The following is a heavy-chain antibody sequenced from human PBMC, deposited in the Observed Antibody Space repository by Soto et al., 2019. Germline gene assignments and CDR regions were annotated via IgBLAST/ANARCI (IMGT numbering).Heavy chain of an antibody. CDR3: AKNQGVELVPLATVDWFDP. D-gene: IGHD1-26*01. CDR2: ISGSGFKK. CDR1: GFIFDNFG. V-gene: IGHV3-23*01. Sequence: GGSLRLSCAAAGFIFDNFGMSWVLQAPGNGLEWISSISGSGFKKYYADSVKGRFTISRDNSKSTVYLELNNLSAEDTAVYHCAKNQGVELVPLATVDWFDPWGQGSVVPVYS. J-gene: IGHJ5*02.